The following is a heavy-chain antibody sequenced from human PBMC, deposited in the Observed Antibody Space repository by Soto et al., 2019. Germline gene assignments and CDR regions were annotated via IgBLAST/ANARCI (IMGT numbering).Heavy chain of an antibody. CDR2: ISSDGSST. D-gene: IGHD2-15*01. V-gene: IGHV3-74*01. CDR1: GFTFSSYW. J-gene: IGHJ4*02. Sequence: EVQLVESGGGLVQPGGSLRLSCAASGFTFSSYWMHWVRQAPGKGLVWVSRISSDGSSTNYADSVKGRFTISRDNAKNTLYLEMNNLRAEDTALYYCARDYYTRLGHCSGGGCPLDYWGQGTLVTVSS. CDR3: ARDYYTRLGHCSGGGCPLDY.